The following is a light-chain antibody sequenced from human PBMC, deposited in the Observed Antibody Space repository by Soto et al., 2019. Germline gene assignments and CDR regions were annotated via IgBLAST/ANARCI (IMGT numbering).Light chain of an antibody. CDR2: GAS. Sequence: EVVMTQSPATLSVSPGEGATLSCRASQSVNSYLAWYQQKPGQGPRLLIYGASTRATGVPARFSGSGSGTEFTLTISSLQSVDFAVYYCQQYNNWPPLTFGGGTRVEIK. J-gene: IGKJ4*01. V-gene: IGKV3-15*01. CDR3: QQYNNWPPLT. CDR1: QSVNSY.